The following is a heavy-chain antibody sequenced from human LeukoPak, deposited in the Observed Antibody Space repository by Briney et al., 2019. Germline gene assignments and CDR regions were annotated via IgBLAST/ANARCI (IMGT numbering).Heavy chain of an antibody. Sequence: PGGSLRLSCAASGFTFSRYSMNWVRQAPGKGLEWVSSISSSSGYIYYADSVKGRFTISRDNAKNSLFLQMNSLRAEDTAEDYCAREWGAPAFFHFWAKGKMATVSS. CDR3: AREWGAPAFFHF. D-gene: IGHD3-16*01. J-gene: IGHJ3*01. V-gene: IGHV3-21*06. CDR1: GFTFSRYS. CDR2: ISSSSGYI.